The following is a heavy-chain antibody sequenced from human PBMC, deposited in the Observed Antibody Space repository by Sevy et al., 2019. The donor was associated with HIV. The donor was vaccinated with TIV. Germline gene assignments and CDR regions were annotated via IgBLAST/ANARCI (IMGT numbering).Heavy chain of an antibody. CDR3: ARGEWGGVNY. J-gene: IGHJ4*02. Sequence: GGSLRLSCAASGFTFSSYEMNWVRQAPGKGLEWVSYISSSGNTIYYADSVKGRFTISRDNAKNSLYLQMNSLRAEDTAVYYCARGEWGGVNYWGQGTLVTVSS. V-gene: IGHV3-48*03. CDR1: GFTFSSYE. CDR2: ISSSGNTI. D-gene: IGHD3-16*01.